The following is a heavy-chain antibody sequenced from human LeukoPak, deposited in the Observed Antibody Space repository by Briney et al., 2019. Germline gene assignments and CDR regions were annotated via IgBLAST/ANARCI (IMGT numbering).Heavy chain of an antibody. D-gene: IGHD3-22*01. Sequence: SETLSLTCAVYGGSFSGYYWSWIRQPPGKGLEWIGEINHSGSTNYNPSLKSRVTISVDTSKNQFSLKLSSVTAADTAVYYCARDNYYDSSGYISFDYWGQGTLVTVSS. CDR2: INHSGST. CDR1: GGSFSGYY. CDR3: ARDNYYDSSGYISFDY. V-gene: IGHV4-34*01. J-gene: IGHJ4*02.